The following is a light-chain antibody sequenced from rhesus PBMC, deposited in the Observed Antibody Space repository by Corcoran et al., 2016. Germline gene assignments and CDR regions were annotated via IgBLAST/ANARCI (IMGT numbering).Light chain of an antibody. J-gene: IGKJ1*01. V-gene: IGKV1-28*03. CDR3: LQHNSYPWT. CDR1: QGISSY. CDR2: AAS. Sequence: DIQMTQSPSSLSASVGDTVTITCRASQGISSYLNWFQPKPGKAPKLLIYAASSLESGVPSRFSGSGSGTDFTLTISSLQPEDFAVYYCLQHNSYPWTFGQRTKVEIK.